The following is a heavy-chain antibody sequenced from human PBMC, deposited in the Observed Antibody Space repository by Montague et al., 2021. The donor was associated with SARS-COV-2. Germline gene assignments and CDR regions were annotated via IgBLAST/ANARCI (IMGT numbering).Heavy chain of an antibody. V-gene: IGHV4-59*01. D-gene: IGHD1-1*01. Sequence: SETLSLTCTVSGGSISSYYWTWIRQSPGKGLEWIGHIYYAGSTNYNPSLKSRVTTSLDTSKTQFSLKLKSVTAADTAVYYCAGAQTNGFIANCVNYFDYWGRGALVTVSS. CDR3: AGAQTNGFIANCVNYFDY. J-gene: IGHJ4*02. CDR2: IYYAGST. CDR1: GGSISSYY.